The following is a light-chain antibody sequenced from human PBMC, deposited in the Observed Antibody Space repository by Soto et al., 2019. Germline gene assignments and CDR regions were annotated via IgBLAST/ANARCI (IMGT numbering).Light chain of an antibody. CDR3: SSYTSSSTGYV. J-gene: IGLJ1*01. Sequence: QSVLAQPASVSGSPGQSITICWTVTSSDVGGYNYVSWYQQHPGEAPKVIIYEVSNRPSGVSNRFSGSKSGNTASLTISGLQAEDEADYYCSSYTSSSTGYVFGTGTKVTVL. V-gene: IGLV2-14*01. CDR2: EVS. CDR1: SSDVGGYNY.